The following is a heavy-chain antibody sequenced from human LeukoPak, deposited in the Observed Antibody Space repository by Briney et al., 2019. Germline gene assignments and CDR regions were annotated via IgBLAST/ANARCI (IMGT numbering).Heavy chain of an antibody. Sequence: PGGSLRLSCAASGFAFSGYVMTWVRQAPGKGLDWISGITGDGIHSYYADSVKGRFTISRDNSKNTLYLQMNNLRAEDTALYFCAKDGLYFDGSTPMYHLDTWGQGTLVAVSS. V-gene: IGHV3-23*03. J-gene: IGHJ5*02. CDR1: GFAFSGYV. CDR2: ITGDGIHS. D-gene: IGHD3-9*01. CDR3: AKDGLYFDGSTPMYHLDT.